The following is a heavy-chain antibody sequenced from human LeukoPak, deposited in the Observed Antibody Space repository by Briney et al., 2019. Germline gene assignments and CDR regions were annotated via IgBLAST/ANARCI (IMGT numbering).Heavy chain of an antibody. D-gene: IGHD2-15*01. J-gene: IGHJ4*02. Sequence: SETLSLTCAVSGGSFSGYYWTWIRQPPGKGLEWIGEINHSGSANYNPSLKSRVTISLDTSKNQFSLKLSSVTAADTAVYYCARVASRRSYYFDYWGQGTLVTVSS. CDR2: INHSGSA. CDR3: ARVASRRSYYFDY. CDR1: GGSFSGYY. V-gene: IGHV4-34*01.